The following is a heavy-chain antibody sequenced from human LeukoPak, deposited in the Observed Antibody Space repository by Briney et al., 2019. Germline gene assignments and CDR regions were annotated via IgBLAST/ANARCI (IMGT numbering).Heavy chain of an antibody. Sequence: ASVKVSCKASGYTFTGYYMHWVRQAPGQGLEWMGWINPNSGGTNYAQKFQGRVTMTRDTSISTAYMELSRLRSDDTAVYYCARDYGGTGHYYYYYYMDVWGKGTTVTVSS. V-gene: IGHV1-2*02. CDR3: ARDYGGTGHYYYYYYMDV. J-gene: IGHJ6*03. CDR1: GYTFTGYY. D-gene: IGHD4-23*01. CDR2: INPNSGGT.